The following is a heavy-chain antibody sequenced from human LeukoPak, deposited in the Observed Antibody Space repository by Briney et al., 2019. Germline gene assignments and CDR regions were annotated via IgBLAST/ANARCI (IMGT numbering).Heavy chain of an antibody. V-gene: IGHV3-23*01. CDR2: ISGSGGST. J-gene: IGHJ4*02. CDR3: AKTRPLDSSSWSHGDY. D-gene: IGHD6-13*01. Sequence: GGSLRLSCAASGFTFSSYAMSWVRQAPGKGLEWVSAISGSGGSTYYADSVKGRFTISRDNSKNTLYLQMNSLRAEDTAVYYCAKTRPLDSSSWSHGDYWGQGTLVTVSS. CDR1: GFTFSSYA.